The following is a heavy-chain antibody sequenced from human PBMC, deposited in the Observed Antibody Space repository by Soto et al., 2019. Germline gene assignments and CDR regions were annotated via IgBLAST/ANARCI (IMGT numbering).Heavy chain of an antibody. CDR2: MNPDSGNT. V-gene: IGHV1-8*01. J-gene: IGHJ5*02. CDR3: ARGRFRRTWFDP. Sequence: QVQLVQSGAEVKKPGASVKVSCKASGYTFTNYDIHWVRQATGQGLEWMGWMNPDSGNTGQSKQFQGRVTLTRDTSISTAYVEMSSLRSEDTAVYYCARGRFRRTWFDPWGKGTLVTVSS. CDR1: GYTFTNYD. D-gene: IGHD3-16*01.